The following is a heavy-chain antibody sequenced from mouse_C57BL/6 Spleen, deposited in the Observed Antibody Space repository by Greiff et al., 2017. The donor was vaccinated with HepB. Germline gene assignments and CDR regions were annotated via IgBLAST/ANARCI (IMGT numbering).Heavy chain of an antibody. J-gene: IGHJ1*03. CDR1: GFNIKDYY. Sequence: VQLQQSGAELVRPGASVKLSCTASGFNIKDYYMHWVKQRPEQGLEWIGRIDPEDGDTEYAPKFQGKATMTADTSSNTAYLQLSSLTSEDTAVYYCTKPFFITTVDWYFDVWGTGTTVTVSS. V-gene: IGHV14-1*01. CDR2: IDPEDGDT. CDR3: TKPFFITTVDWYFDV. D-gene: IGHD1-1*01.